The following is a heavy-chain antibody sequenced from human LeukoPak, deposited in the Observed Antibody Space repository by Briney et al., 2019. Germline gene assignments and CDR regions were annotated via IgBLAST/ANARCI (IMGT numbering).Heavy chain of an antibody. V-gene: IGHV3-23*01. J-gene: IGHJ4*02. CDR3: ARETPYSSSWTVFDY. Sequence: PGGSLRLSCAASEFTLSNAWMSWVRQAPGKGLEWVSAISGSGGSTYYADSVKGRFTISRDNSKNTLYLQMNSLRAEDTAVYYCARETPYSSSWTVFDYWGQGTLVTVSS. CDR1: EFTLSNAW. CDR2: ISGSGGST. D-gene: IGHD6-13*01.